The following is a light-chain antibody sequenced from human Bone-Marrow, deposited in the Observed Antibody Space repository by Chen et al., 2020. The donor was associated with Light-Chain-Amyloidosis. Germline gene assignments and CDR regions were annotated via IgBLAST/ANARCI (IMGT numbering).Light chain of an antibody. CDR3: QSADSSGTYEVI. CDR1: DLPTKY. Sequence: STALTQPPSVSVSPGQTARITCSGDDLPTKYAYWYQQKPGQAPVLVINRDTERPSGISERFSGSSSGTTDTLTISGVQAEDEADYHCQSADSSGTYEVIFGGGTKLTVL. J-gene: IGLJ2*01. V-gene: IGLV3-25*03. CDR2: RDT.